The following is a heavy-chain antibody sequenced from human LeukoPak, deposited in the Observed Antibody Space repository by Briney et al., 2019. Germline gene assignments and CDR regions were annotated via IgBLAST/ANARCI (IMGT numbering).Heavy chain of an antibody. V-gene: IGHV4-31*03. D-gene: IGHD6-25*01. CDR2: IYYSGST. J-gene: IGHJ4*02. CDR1: SGSISSGGYY. CDR3: AREGGFYRPLDY. Sequence: SQTLSLTCTVCSGSISSGGYYWSWIRQHPGKVLEWIGYIYYSGSTYYNPSLKSRVTISVDTSKNQFSLRLSSVTAADTAVYYCAREGGFYRPLDYSGQGTLVTVSS.